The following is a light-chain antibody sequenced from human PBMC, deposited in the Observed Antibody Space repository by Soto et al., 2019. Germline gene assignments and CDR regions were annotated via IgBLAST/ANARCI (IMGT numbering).Light chain of an antibody. V-gene: IGKV1-5*03. J-gene: IGKJ1*01. CDR1: QSISGW. CDR2: KAS. CDR3: QQYNTL. Sequence: DIQMTQSPSTLSASVGDRVTITCRASQSISGWLAWYQQKPGNAPKLLISKASSLESGVPSRFSGSGSGTEFTLTISSLQPDDFATYYCQQYNTLFGQGTKVEIK.